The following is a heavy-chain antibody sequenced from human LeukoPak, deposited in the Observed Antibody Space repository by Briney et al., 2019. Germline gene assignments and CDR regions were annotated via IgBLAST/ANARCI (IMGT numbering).Heavy chain of an antibody. D-gene: IGHD2-21*02. CDR2: ISYHGSSK. CDR1: GFTFSSYA. CDR3: ARGPPELYCGGDCSHYFDY. Sequence: GGSLRLSCAASGFTFSSYAMNWVRQAPGKGLEWVAVISYHGSSKYYADSVKGRFTTYRDNSQNTLYLQMNSLRAEDTAVYYCARGPPELYCGGDCSHYFDYWGQGTLVTVSS. V-gene: IGHV3-30-3*01. J-gene: IGHJ4*02.